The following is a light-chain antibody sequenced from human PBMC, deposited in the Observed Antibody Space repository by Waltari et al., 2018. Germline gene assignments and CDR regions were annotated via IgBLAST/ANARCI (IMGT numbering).Light chain of an antibody. Sequence: EIVLIQSPATLALSPGVRATLSCRASQSVRNYLAWFQQKPGQVPRLLIYDTSNRGTGVPARFSGSGSGTDFTLTISSLESEDFAVYYCQQRSSWPLTFGGGTKVQIK. CDR2: DTS. J-gene: IGKJ4*01. CDR1: QSVRNY. CDR3: QQRSSWPLT. V-gene: IGKV3-11*01.